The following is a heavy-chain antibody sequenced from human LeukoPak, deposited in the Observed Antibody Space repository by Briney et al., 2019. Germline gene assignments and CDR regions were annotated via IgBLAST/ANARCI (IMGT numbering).Heavy chain of an antibody. D-gene: IGHD3-10*01. CDR3: ARGISMRGFRGFQH. V-gene: IGHV4-34*01. CDR1: GGSFSGYY. Sequence: SETLSLTCAVYGGSFSGYYWSWIRQPPGKGLEWIGEINHSGSTNYNPSLKSRVTISVDTSKNQFSLKLSSVTAADTAVYYCARGISMRGFRGFQHWGQGTLVTVSS. CDR2: INHSGST. J-gene: IGHJ1*01.